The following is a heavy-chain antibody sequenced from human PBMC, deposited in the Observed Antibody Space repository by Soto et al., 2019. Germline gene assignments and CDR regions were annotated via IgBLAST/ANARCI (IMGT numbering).Heavy chain of an antibody. V-gene: IGHV3-11*01. Sequence: PGGSLRLSCAASAFTFSDYYMSWIRQAPGKGLEWVSDISSSGSTIYYADSVKGRFTISRDNAKNSLYLQMNSLRAEDTAVYYCARHLSSGWYDYWGQGTLVTVSS. D-gene: IGHD6-19*01. CDR3: ARHLSSGWYDY. J-gene: IGHJ4*02. CDR1: AFTFSDYY. CDR2: ISSSGSTI.